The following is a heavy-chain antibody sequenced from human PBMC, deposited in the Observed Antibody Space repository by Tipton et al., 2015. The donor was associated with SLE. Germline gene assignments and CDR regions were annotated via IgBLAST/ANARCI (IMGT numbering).Heavy chain of an antibody. D-gene: IGHD2-2*01. CDR1: GGTINTGYYH. CDR3: ARGRSSTPYSMDV. Sequence: TLSLTCTVSGGTINTGYYHWSWIRQHPGKGLEWIGYIYYSGSTNYNPSLKSRVTISVDTSKNQFSLKLSSVTAADTAVYYCARGRSSTPYSMDVWGKGTTVTVSS. J-gene: IGHJ6*03. V-gene: IGHV4-61*01. CDR2: IYYSGST.